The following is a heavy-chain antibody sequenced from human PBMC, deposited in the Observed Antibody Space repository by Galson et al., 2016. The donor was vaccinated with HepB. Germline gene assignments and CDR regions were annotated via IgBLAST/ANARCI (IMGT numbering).Heavy chain of an antibody. CDR1: GYSFTSYW. D-gene: IGHD5-24*01. J-gene: IGHJ3*02. CDR2: IYPGDSDT. Sequence: QSGAEVKKPGESLKISCKGSGYSFTSYWIGWVRQMPGKGLEWMGIIYPGDSDTRYSPPFQGQVTFSADKSISTAYLRWSSLKASDPAMYYCASRVGDVYNGDVAFDICGQGKMVTFS. CDR3: ASRVGDVYNGDVAFDI. V-gene: IGHV5-51*01.